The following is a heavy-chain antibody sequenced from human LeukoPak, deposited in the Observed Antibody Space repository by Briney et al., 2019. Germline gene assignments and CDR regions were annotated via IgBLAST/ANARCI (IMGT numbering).Heavy chain of an antibody. CDR3: AREGGGPRWLDP. Sequence: PSETLSLTCTVSGGSISSYYWSWIRQPAGKGLEWIGRINTSGNSNYNPSLRSRVTMSVDTSKNQFSLNLSSVTAADTAVYYCAREGGGPRWLDPLGQGTLVTVSS. D-gene: IGHD6-25*01. CDR2: INTSGNS. V-gene: IGHV4-4*07. CDR1: GGSISSYY. J-gene: IGHJ5*02.